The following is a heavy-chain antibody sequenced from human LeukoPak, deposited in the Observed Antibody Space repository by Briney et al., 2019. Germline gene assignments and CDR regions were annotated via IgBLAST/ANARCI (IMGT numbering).Heavy chain of an antibody. D-gene: IGHD2-2*01. CDR3: ARGSIVVVPAALEDFDY. V-gene: IGHV1-2*02. CDR2: INPNSGGT. Sequence: GASVKVSCKASGYTFTSYGISWVRQAPGQGLEWMGWINPNSGGTNYAQKFQGRVTMTRDTSISTAYMELSRLRSDDTAVYYCARGSIVVVPAALEDFDYWGQGTLVTVSS. J-gene: IGHJ4*02. CDR1: GYTFTSYG.